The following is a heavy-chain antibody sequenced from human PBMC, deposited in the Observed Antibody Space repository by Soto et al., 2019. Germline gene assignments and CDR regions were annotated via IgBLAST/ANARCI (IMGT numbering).Heavy chain of an antibody. D-gene: IGHD3-9*01. V-gene: IGHV3-23*01. J-gene: IGHJ4*02. Sequence: QPGGSLRLSCAACGFTFSSSAMSWARKAPGKGLEWVSAISGSGGSTYYADSVKGRFTISRDNSKNTLYLQMNSLRAEDTAVYYCAKSHDDILTGPPLDYWGQGTLVTVSS. CDR1: GFTFSSSA. CDR2: ISGSGGST. CDR3: AKSHDDILTGPPLDY.